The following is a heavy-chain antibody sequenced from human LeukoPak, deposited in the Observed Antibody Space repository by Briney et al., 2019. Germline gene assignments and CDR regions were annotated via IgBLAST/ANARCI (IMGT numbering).Heavy chain of an antibody. D-gene: IGHD3-3*02. CDR3: ARETPLASRAFDI. J-gene: IGHJ3*02. CDR1: GYTFTDYY. CDR2: VNPNSGGT. Sequence: ASVKVSCKASGYTFTDYYMHWVRQAPRQGLEWMGWVNPNSGGTNFAQRFQGRDTMTRDTSISTAYMELSRLRSDDTAVYYCARETPLASRAFDIWGQGTMVTVSS. V-gene: IGHV1-2*02.